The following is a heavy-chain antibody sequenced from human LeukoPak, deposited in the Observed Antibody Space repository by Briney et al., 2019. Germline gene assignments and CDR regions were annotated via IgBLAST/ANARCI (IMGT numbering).Heavy chain of an antibody. J-gene: IGHJ4*02. Sequence: GRSLRLSCAASVFTVSSYGMHWVRQAPGKGLEWAAVISYNGSNKYYADSVKGRFTISRDNSKNTLYLQMNSLRAEDTAVYYCAKAASYFDWLFDYWGQGALVTVSS. CDR2: ISYNGSNK. CDR3: AKAASYFDWLFDY. CDR1: VFTVSSYG. D-gene: IGHD3-9*01. V-gene: IGHV3-30*18.